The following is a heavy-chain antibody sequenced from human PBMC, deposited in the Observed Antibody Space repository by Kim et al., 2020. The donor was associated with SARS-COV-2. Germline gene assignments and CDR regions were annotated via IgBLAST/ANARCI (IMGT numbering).Heavy chain of an antibody. V-gene: IGHV4-59*01. Sequence: SETLSLTCTVSGGSISSYYWSWIRQPPGKGLEWIGYIYYSGSTNYNPSLKSRVTISVDTSKNQFSLKLSSVTAADTAVYYCARDLAVFGVLDGMDVWGQGTTVTVSS. D-gene: IGHD3-3*01. CDR2: IYYSGST. CDR1: GGSISSYY. J-gene: IGHJ6*02. CDR3: ARDLAVFGVLDGMDV.